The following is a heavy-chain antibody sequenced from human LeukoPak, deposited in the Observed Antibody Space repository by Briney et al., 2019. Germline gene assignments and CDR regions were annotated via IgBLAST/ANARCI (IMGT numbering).Heavy chain of an antibody. CDR1: GFIFSNYG. V-gene: IGHV3-30*02. J-gene: IGHJ3*02. CDR3: AKARRYSSYDAFDM. Sequence: GGSLRLSCAASGFIFSNYGMHWVRQTPGKGLEWVAFIRYDGGNKYYGDSVKGRFTISRDNSKNTLYLQMNSLRAEDTALYYCAKARRYSSYDAFDMWGQGTMVTVSS. CDR2: IRYDGGNK. D-gene: IGHD6-13*01.